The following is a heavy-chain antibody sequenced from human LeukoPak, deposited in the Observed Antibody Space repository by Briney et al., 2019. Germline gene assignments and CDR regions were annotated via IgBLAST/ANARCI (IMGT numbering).Heavy chain of an antibody. CDR1: GYTFTSYD. D-gene: IGHD6-6*01. V-gene: IGHV1-8*01. CDR2: MNPNSGNT. Sequence: GASVKVSCKASGYTFTSYDINWVRQATGQGLEWMGWMNPNSGNTGYAQKFQGRVTMTRNTSISTAYMELSSLRSEDTAVYYCATRLAARPGIDYFDYWGQGTLVTVSS. J-gene: IGHJ4*02. CDR3: ATRLAARPGIDYFDY.